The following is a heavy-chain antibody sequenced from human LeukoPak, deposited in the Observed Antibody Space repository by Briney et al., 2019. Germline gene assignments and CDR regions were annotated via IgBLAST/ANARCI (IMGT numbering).Heavy chain of an antibody. CDR3: ARDSSPFYGSEYFQH. Sequence: ASVKVSCKTSNYTFSNYGITWLRQAPGQGLEWMGWIGAYSGNSEFAQKFQSRVTMTTDASSGTAYMELTNLTSDDTAVYFCARDSSPFYGSEYFQHWGQGSLVTVSS. J-gene: IGHJ1*01. CDR1: NYTFSNYG. D-gene: IGHD2/OR15-2a*01. V-gene: IGHV1-18*01. CDR2: IGAYSGNS.